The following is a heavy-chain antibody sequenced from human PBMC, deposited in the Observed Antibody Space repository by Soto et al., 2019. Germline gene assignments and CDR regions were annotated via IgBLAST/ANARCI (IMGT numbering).Heavy chain of an antibody. CDR3: ARGDPTYYYDSSGYYTFDY. J-gene: IGHJ4*02. Sequence: SETLSLTCDVYGGSFSGYIWTWIRQTPGKGLEWIGSIFYSGSTTYNPSLTSRVTISVDTSKNQFSLKLSSVTAADTAVYYCARGDPTYYYDSSGYYTFDYWGQGTLVTVSS. D-gene: IGHD3-22*01. CDR1: GGSFSGYI. V-gene: IGHV4-59*01. CDR2: IFYSGST.